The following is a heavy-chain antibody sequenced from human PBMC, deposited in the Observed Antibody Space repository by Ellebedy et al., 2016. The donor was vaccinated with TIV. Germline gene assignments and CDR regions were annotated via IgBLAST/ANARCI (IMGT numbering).Heavy chain of an antibody. V-gene: IGHV1-69*04. J-gene: IGHJ5*02. CDR1: GGTFSSYA. Sequence: AASVKVSCRASGGTFSSYAISWERQAPGQGLEWMGRIIPILGIANYAQKFQGRVTITADKSTSTAYTELSSLRSEDTAVYYCAREQSGRLTTWGQGTLVTVSS. D-gene: IGHD5-12*01. CDR3: AREQSGRLTT. CDR2: IIPILGIA.